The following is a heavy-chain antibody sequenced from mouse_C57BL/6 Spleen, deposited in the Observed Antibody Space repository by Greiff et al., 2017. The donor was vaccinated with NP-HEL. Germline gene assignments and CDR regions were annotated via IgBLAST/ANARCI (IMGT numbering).Heavy chain of an antibody. CDR3: ARDYDAFAMDY. J-gene: IGHJ4*01. CDR1: GYTFTSYT. D-gene: IGHD2-4*01. Sequence: QVQLQQSGAELARPGASVKMSCKASGYTFTSYTMPWVKQRPGQGLEWIGYINPSSGYTKYNQKFKDKATLTADKSSSTAYMQLSSLTSEDSAVYYCARDYDAFAMDYWGQGTSVTVSS. CDR2: INPSSGYT. V-gene: IGHV1-4*01.